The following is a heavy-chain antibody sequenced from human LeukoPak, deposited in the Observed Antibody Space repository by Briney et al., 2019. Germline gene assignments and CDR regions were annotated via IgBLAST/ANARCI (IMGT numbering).Heavy chain of an antibody. J-gene: IGHJ4*02. CDR3: ATSAQWLPLGY. D-gene: IGHD6-19*01. CDR1: GGSISSSSYY. Sequence: SETLSLTCTASGGSISSSSYYWGWIRQPPGKGLEWIGSIYYSGSTYYNPSLKSRVTISVDTSKNQFSLKLSSVTAADTAVYYCATSAQWLPLGYWGQGTLVTVSS. V-gene: IGHV4-39*01. CDR2: IYYSGST.